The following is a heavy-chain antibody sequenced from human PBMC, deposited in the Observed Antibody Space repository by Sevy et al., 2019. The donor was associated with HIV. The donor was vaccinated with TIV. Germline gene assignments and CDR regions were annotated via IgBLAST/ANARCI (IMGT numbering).Heavy chain of an antibody. J-gene: IGHJ4*02. CDR2: TRYDGSTK. CDR3: AKDLTERYSTSSGDFDY. D-gene: IGHD6-6*01. V-gene: IGHV3-30*02. CDR1: GFTFNVYG. Sequence: GGSLRLSCAASGFTFNVYGMHWVRQAPGKGLQWVAFTRYDGSTKYYADSVKGRFTISRDNSKNTLYLQMNSPRVEDTAMYYCAKDLTERYSTSSGDFDYWGQGSLVTVSS.